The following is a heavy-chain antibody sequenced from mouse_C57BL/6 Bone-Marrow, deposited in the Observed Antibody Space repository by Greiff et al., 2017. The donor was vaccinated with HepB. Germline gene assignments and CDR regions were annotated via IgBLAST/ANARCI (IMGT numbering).Heavy chain of an antibody. CDR1: GYSFTDYN. Sequence: QLQESGPELVKPGASVKISCKATGYSFTDYNMNWVKQSNGKSLEWIGVINPNYGTTSYNQKFKGKATLTVDQSSSTAYMQLNSLTSEDSAVYYCARALYYYGSSYLDYWGQGTTLTVSS. CDR2: INPNYGTT. CDR3: ARALYYYGSSYLDY. V-gene: IGHV1-39*01. J-gene: IGHJ2*01. D-gene: IGHD1-1*01.